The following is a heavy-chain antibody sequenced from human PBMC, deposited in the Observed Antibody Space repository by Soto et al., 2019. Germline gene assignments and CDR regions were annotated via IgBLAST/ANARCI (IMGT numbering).Heavy chain of an antibody. Sequence: GGSLRLSCAASGFTFSSYAMHWVRQAPGKGLEWVAVISYDGSNKYYADSVKGRFTISRDNSKNTLYLQMNSLRAEDTAVYYCARDHGAIVDPWGQGTLVTVSS. CDR2: ISYDGSNK. V-gene: IGHV3-30-3*01. D-gene: IGHD3-22*01. CDR1: GFTFSSYA. J-gene: IGHJ4*02. CDR3: ARDHGAIVDP.